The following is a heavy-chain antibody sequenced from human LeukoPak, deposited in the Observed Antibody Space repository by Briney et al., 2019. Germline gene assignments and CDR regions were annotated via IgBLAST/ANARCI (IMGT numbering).Heavy chain of an antibody. J-gene: IGHJ4*02. CDR3: TRDLNI. CDR2: IYYSGSI. V-gene: IGHV4-39*07. CDR1: GGSISSSSYY. Sequence: SETLSLTCIVSGGSISSSSYYWGWIRQPPGKGLEWIGSIYYSGSIYYNPSLKSRATISIDTSKNHFSLKLRSVTAADTAVYYCTRDLNIGGQGTLVTVSS. D-gene: IGHD2/OR15-2a*01.